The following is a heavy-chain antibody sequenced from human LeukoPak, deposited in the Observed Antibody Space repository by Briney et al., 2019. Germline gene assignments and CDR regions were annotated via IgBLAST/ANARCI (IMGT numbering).Heavy chain of an antibody. J-gene: IGHJ4*02. CDR2: ITSNIYT. CDR1: GFTFSSYS. CDR3: ARERDTSMVALDS. Sequence: GGSLRLSCAASGFTFSSYSLNWVRQAPGKGLEWISCITSNIYTYYADSVRGRFTISRDNSQNSVYLVMNSLRAEDTAVYYCARERDTSMVALDSWGQGTLVTVSS. V-gene: IGHV3-21*06. D-gene: IGHD5-18*01.